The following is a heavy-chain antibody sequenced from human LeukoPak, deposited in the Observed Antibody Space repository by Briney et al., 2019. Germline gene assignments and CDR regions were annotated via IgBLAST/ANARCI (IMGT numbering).Heavy chain of an antibody. J-gene: IGHJ4*02. CDR2: ISYDGSNK. D-gene: IGHD5-24*01. CDR3: GRLAYNAWYAVDY. V-gene: IGHV3-30*04. Sequence: GGSLRLSCAASGFTFSSYAMHWVRQAPGKGLEWVAVISYDGSNKYYADSVKGRFTVSRDNPTNSLYLEINSLRAEDTALYYSGRLAYNAWYAVDYWGQGTLVTVSS. CDR1: GFTFSSYA.